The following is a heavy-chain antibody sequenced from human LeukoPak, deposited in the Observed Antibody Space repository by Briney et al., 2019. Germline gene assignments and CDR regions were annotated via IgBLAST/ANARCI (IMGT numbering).Heavy chain of an antibody. Sequence: PGGSLRLSCSASGFTFSRYALHWVRQAPGKGLEWVSAISGSGGTSYYADSVKGRFTISRDNSKNTLYLQMNSLRAEDTAVYYCAQDKLELPYYGMDVWGQGTTVTVSS. D-gene: IGHD1-7*01. CDR1: GFTFSRYA. CDR3: AQDKLELPYYGMDV. V-gene: IGHV3-23*01. J-gene: IGHJ6*02. CDR2: ISGSGGTS.